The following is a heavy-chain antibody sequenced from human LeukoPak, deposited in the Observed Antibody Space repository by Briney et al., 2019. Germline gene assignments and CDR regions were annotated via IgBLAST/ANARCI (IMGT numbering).Heavy chain of an antibody. CDR1: GFTFDDYA. V-gene: IGHV3-43D*04. CDR2: ISWDGGST. J-gene: IGHJ4*02. CDR3: AKETPHFDY. Sequence: GGSLRLSCAASGFTFDDYAMHWVRQAPGKGLEWVSLISWDGGSTYYADSVKGRFTISRDNSKNSLYLQMNSLRAGDTAVYYCAKETPHFDYWGQGTLVTVSS.